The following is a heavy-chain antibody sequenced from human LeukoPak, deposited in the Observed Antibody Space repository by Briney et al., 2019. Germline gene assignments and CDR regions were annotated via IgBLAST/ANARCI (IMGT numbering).Heavy chain of an antibody. CDR3: ARHFCGYCSGGSSFFYYYYYMDV. D-gene: IGHD2-15*01. V-gene: IGHV4-39*01. CDR1: GGSISSSSYY. J-gene: IGHJ6*03. Sequence: SETLSLTCAVSGGSISSSSYYWGWIRQPPGKGLEWLGSIYYSGSTYYNPSLKSRVTISVDTSKNQFSLKLSSVTAADTAVYYCARHFCGYCSGGSSFFYYYYYMDVWGKGTTVTVSS. CDR2: IYYSGST.